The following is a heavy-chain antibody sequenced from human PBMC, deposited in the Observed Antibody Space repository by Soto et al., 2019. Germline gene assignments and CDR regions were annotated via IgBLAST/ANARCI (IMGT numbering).Heavy chain of an antibody. Sequence: QITLKESGPTLVKPTQTLTLTCTFSGFSLSTSGVGVGWIRQPPGKALEWLALIYWDDDKRYTPSLKSRLTITQYTSKSQVVLTMTDMDPVDTATYYCAHRRDSSKGGLAFDIWGQGTMVTVSS. CDR1: GFSLSTSGVG. CDR3: AHRRDSSKGGLAFDI. J-gene: IGHJ3*02. D-gene: IGHD6-13*01. V-gene: IGHV2-5*02. CDR2: IYWDDDK.